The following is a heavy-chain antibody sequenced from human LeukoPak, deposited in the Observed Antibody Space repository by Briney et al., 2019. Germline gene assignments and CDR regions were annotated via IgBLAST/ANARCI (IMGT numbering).Heavy chain of an antibody. CDR2: INPYSGGT. J-gene: IGHJ5*02. V-gene: IGHV1-2*02. D-gene: IGHD3-16*01. Sequence: GASVKVSCKTSGYSFTDYYMHWVRQAPGQGLEWMGWINPYSGGTSSAQKFQGRVTMTRDTSISTVYMQVSWLTSDDTAIYYCARADRLHGGPYLIRPWGQGTLVTVSS. CDR3: ARADRLHGGPYLIRP. CDR1: GYSFTDYY.